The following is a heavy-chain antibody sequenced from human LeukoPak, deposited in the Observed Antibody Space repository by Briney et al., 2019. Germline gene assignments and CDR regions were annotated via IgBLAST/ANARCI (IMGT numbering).Heavy chain of an antibody. V-gene: IGHV4-34*08. CDR3: ACGYSYGFDY. Sequence: PSETLSLTCAVYGGTFSGYYWSWIRQPPGKGLEWIGEINHSGSTNYHPSRKSRVTISVHTSKNQFSLKLSSVTAADTAVYYCACGYSYGFDYWGQGTLVTVSS. CDR1: GGTFSGYY. CDR2: INHSGST. D-gene: IGHD5-18*01. J-gene: IGHJ4*02.